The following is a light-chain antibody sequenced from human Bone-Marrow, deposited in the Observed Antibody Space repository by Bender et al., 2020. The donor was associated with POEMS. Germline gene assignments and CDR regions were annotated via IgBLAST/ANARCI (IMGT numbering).Light chain of an antibody. CDR1: ALTKQY. J-gene: IGLJ3*02. Sequence: SYELTQSPSVSVSPGQTARITCSGDALTKQYVYWYQQKSGQAPRLIMKKDSERPSGIPERFSGSGSGATVTLTISGVQAEDEADYFCQSADTTGTYWMFGGGTKLTVL. CDR3: QSADTTGTYWM. V-gene: IGLV3-25*03. CDR2: KDS.